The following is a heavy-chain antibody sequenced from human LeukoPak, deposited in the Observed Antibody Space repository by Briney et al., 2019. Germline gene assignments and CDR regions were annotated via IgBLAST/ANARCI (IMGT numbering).Heavy chain of an antibody. J-gene: IGHJ6*03. CDR1: GFTFSSYA. Sequence: GGSLRLSCAASGFTFSSYAMSWVRQAPGKGLEWVSAISGSGGSTYYADSVKGRFTISRDNSKNTLYLQMNSLRAEDTAVYYCAKDPGPAGRSYYYYYMDVWGKGTTVTVSS. CDR2: ISGSGGST. V-gene: IGHV3-23*01. CDR3: AKDPGPAGRSYYYYYMDV. D-gene: IGHD2-2*01.